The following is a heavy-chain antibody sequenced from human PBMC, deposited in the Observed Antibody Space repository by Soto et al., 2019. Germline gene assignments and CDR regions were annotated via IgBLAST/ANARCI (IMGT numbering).Heavy chain of an antibody. CDR1: GGPMNNYY. D-gene: IGHD3-10*01. CDR3: ARQGFGELHGLVDV. CDR2: MGYNGFT. V-gene: IGHV4-59*08. J-gene: IGHJ6*02. Sequence: QVQLQESGPGLVKPSETLSLTCTISGGPMNNYYCSWFRQPRGQGLEWIGYMGYNGFTRYNPSLRSRGAISLDTAKNQFSLNLSSVTAAATALYYCARQGFGELHGLVDVWGQGITVTVSS.